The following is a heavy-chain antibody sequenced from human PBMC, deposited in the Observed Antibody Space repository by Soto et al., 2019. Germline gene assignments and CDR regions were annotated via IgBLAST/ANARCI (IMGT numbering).Heavy chain of an antibody. CDR2: IYYSGST. CDR1: GGSISSGDYY. D-gene: IGHD6-19*01. Sequence: QVQLQESGPGLVKPSQTLSLTCTVSGGSISSGDYYWSWIRQPPGKGLEWIGYIYYSGSTYYNPSLKSRVTRSVDTSKNQFSLKLSSVTAADTAVYYCARERVAVADEDDAFDIWGQGTMVTVSS. CDR3: ARERVAVADEDDAFDI. J-gene: IGHJ3*02. V-gene: IGHV4-30-4*01.